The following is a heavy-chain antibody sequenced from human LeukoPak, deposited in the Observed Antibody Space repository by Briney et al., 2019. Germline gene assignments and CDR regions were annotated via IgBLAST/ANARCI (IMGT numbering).Heavy chain of an antibody. CDR1: GGSIRSSYYY. D-gene: IGHD3-22*01. V-gene: IGHV4-39*07. Sequence: SETLSLTCTVSGGSIRSSYYYWGWIRQPTGKGLEWIGEIYRSGATNYNPSLRGRVTVSLDKSKNQFSLRLNSVTAADTAIYYCARNAGYSDLNYWGQGVLVTVSS. J-gene: IGHJ4*02. CDR3: ARNAGYSDLNY. CDR2: IYRSGAT.